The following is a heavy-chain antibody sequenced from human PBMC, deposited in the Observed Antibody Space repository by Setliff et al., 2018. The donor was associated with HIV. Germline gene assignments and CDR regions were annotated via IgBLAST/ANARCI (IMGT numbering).Heavy chain of an antibody. Sequence: ASAKVSCKTSGYTFINYGITWVRQAPGQGLEWMGWISPYNDYTNYEQSLQGRVRMTTDTSTRTAYMDLRSLRSNDTAVYYCARGVYYSGSGMNYHYYGLDVWGQGTTVTVSS. CDR1: GYTFINYG. CDR3: ARGVYYSGSGMNYHYYGLDV. D-gene: IGHD3-10*01. CDR2: ISPYNDYT. J-gene: IGHJ6*02. V-gene: IGHV1-18*04.